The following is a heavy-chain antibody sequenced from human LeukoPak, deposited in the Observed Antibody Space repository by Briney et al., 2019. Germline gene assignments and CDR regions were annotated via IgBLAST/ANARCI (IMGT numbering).Heavy chain of an antibody. CDR3: ARDRRYFDY. Sequence: GGSLRLSCAASGFTFSSYTMNWVRQAPGKGLEWVSYISSGGSPIYYAASVKGRFTVSRDNAKNSLYLQMNSLRDEDTAVYYCARDRRYFDYWGQGSLVTVSS. V-gene: IGHV3-48*02. CDR2: ISSGGSPI. CDR1: GFTFSSYT. J-gene: IGHJ4*02.